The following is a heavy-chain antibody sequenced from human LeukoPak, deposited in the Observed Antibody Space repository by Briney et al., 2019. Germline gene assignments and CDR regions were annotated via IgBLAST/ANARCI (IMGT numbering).Heavy chain of an antibody. D-gene: IGHD5-12*01. CDR3: ARVGWLRFLDY. CDR1: GFTVSSNY. Sequence: PGGSLRLSYAASGFTVSSNYMSWVRQAPGKGLEWVSVIYSGGSTYYADSVKGRFTISRDNSKNTLYLQMNSLRAEDTAVYYCARVGWLRFLDYWGQGTLVTVSS. CDR2: IYSGGST. V-gene: IGHV3-53*01. J-gene: IGHJ4*02.